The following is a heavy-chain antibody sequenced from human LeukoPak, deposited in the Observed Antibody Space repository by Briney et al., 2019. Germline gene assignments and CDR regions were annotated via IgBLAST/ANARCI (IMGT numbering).Heavy chain of an antibody. J-gene: IGHJ4*02. CDR3: ATAHLWFGELNGSGTYFDY. V-gene: IGHV3-30*02. D-gene: IGHD3-10*01. Sequence: GSLRLSCAAAGFTFRSYGMHLVRQAPGQGLEWVGFIRDDGSNKYYADSVKGRFTISRDNSKNTLYLQMNSLRAEDTAVYYCATAHLWFGELNGSGTYFDYWGQGTLVTVSS. CDR2: IRDDGSNK. CDR1: GFTFRSYG.